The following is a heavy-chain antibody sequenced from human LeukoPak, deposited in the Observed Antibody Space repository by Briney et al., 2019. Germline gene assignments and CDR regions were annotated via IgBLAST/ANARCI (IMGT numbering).Heavy chain of an antibody. V-gene: IGHV6-1*01. CDR2: TYYRSKWYN. CDR3: ARDRYYYDSIGYHSLPLDY. J-gene: IGHJ4*02. CDR1: GDSVSSNSAA. Sequence: SQTLSLTCAISGDSVSSNSAAWNWIRQSPSRGLEWLGRTYYRSKWYNDYAVSVKSRITINPDTSKNQFSLQLNSVTPEDTAVYYCARDRYYYDSIGYHSLPLDYWGQGTLVTVSS. D-gene: IGHD3-22*01.